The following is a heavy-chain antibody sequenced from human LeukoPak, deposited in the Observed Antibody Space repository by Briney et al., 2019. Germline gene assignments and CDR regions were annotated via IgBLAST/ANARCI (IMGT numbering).Heavy chain of an antibody. V-gene: IGHV5-51*01. CDR3: ARGYCSSTSCEDY. CDR1: GYSFISYW. CDR2: IYPGDSDT. J-gene: IGHJ4*02. Sequence: GESLKIYCKGSGYSFISYWIGWVRQMPGKGLEWMGIIYPGDSDTRYSPSFQGQVTISADKSISTAYLQWSSLKASDTAMYYCARGYCSSTSCEDYWGQGTLVTVSS. D-gene: IGHD2-2*01.